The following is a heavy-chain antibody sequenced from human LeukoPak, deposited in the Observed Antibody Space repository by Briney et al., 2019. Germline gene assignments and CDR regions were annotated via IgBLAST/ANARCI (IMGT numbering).Heavy chain of an antibody. CDR1: GFTFSSYG. Sequence: PGGSLRLSCAASGFTFSSYGMHWVRQTPGKGLEWVAFISYDGSNKYYADSVRGRFTISRDNSKNTLYLHMNSLRAEDTAVYYCAKEYTFHYSRIDYWGQGTLVTVSS. CDR3: AKEYTFHYSRIDY. J-gene: IGHJ4*02. CDR2: ISYDGSNK. V-gene: IGHV3-30*18. D-gene: IGHD2-2*02.